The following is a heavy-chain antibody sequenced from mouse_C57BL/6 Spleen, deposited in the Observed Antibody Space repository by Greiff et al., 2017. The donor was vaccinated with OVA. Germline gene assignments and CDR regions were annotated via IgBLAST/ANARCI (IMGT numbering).Heavy chain of an antibody. CDR1: GYTFTSYW. D-gene: IGHD1-1*01. CDR3: ARAYYYGSSPYAMDY. V-gene: IGHV1-72*01. J-gene: IGHJ4*01. CDR2: IDPNSGGT. Sequence: QSCKASGYTFTSYWMHWVKQRPGRGLEWIGRIDPNSGGTKYNEKFKSKATLTVDKPSSTAYMQLSSLTSEDSAVYYCARAYYYGSSPYAMDYWGQGTSVTVSS.